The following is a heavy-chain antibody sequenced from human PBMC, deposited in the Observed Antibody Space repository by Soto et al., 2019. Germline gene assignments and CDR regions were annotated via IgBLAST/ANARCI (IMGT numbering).Heavy chain of an antibody. CDR2: IKQDGSEK. J-gene: IGHJ5*02. CDR1: GFTFSSYW. D-gene: IGHD5-18*01. CDR3: ARTDTAMVFYNWFDP. V-gene: IGHV3-7*01. Sequence: PGGSLRLSCAASGFTFSSYWMSWVRQAPGKGLEWVANIKQDGSEKYYVDSVKGRFAISRDNAKNSLYLQMNSLRAEDTAVYYCARTDTAMVFYNWFDPWGQGTLVTVSS.